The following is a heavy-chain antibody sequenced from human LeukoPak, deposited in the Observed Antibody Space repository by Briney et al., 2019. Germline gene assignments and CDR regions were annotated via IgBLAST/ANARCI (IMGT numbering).Heavy chain of an antibody. CDR3: ARDSPDSSGYYSGYYYYMDV. Sequence: GGSLRLSCAASGSTFDDYGMSWVRHAPGKGLEWVSGINWNGGSTGYADSVKGRFTISRDNAKNSLYLQMNSLRAEDTALYYCARDSPDSSGYYSGYYYYMDVWGKGTTVTVSS. V-gene: IGHV3-20*04. CDR1: GSTFDDYG. J-gene: IGHJ6*03. D-gene: IGHD3-22*01. CDR2: INWNGGST.